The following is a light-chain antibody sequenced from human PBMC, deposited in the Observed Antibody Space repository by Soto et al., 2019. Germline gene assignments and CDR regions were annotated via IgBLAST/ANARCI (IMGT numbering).Light chain of an antibody. CDR3: QSYDSSLSVV. J-gene: IGLJ2*01. V-gene: IGLV1-40*01. CDR2: GNS. Sequence: QLVLTQPPSVSGAPGQRVTISCTGSSSNIGAGYDVHWYQQLPGTAPKLLIYGNSNRPSGVPDRFSGSKSGTSASLAITGLQAEDEADYYCQSYDSSLSVVSGGGTKLTVL. CDR1: SSNIGAGYD.